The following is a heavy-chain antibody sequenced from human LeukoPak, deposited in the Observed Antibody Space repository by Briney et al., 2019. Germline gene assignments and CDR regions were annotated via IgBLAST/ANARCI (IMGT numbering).Heavy chain of an antibody. J-gene: IGHJ3*02. CDR1: GFTFSSYS. CDR3: AKPSSGYSYGKDAFDI. V-gene: IGHV3-21*04. D-gene: IGHD5-18*01. CDR2: ISSSSSYI. Sequence: PGGSLRLSCAASGFTFSSYSMNWVRQAPGKGLEWVSSISSSSSYIYYADSVKGRFTISRDNAKNSLYLQMNSLRAEDTAVYYCAKPSSGYSYGKDAFDIWGQGTTVTVSS.